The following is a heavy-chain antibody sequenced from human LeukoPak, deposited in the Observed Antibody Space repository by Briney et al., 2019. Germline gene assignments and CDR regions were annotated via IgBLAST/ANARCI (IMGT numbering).Heavy chain of an antibody. V-gene: IGHV4-4*07. CDR1: GGSLSSYY. D-gene: IGHD1-26*01. Sequence: SETLSLTCTVSGGSLSSYYWSWIRQPAGEGLEWIGRIYTSGSTNYNASLKSRVSMSGDTSKNQFSLKLSSVTAADTAVFYCARENSGSYREFDYWGQGTLVTVSS. CDR3: ARENSGSYREFDY. J-gene: IGHJ4*02. CDR2: IYTSGST.